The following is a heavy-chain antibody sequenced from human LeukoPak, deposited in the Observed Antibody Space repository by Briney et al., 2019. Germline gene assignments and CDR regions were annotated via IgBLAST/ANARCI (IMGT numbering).Heavy chain of an antibody. D-gene: IGHD3-10*01. J-gene: IGHJ5*02. CDR1: GFTLSGLW. Sequence: GGSLRLSCAASGFTLSGLWMHWVRQPAGKGLEGVSRMNSGGTTTTYADSVKGRFTISRDNAKNTLFLQMNSLTVEDTAVYYWVRYLGVKAGDLWGQGSLVSVSS. CDR2: MNSGGTTT. V-gene: IGHV3-74*01. CDR3: VRYLGVKAGDL.